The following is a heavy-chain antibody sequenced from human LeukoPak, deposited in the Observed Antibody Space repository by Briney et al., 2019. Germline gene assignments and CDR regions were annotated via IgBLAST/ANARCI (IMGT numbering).Heavy chain of an antibody. Sequence: PSETLSLSCAVYGGSFSGYYWSWIRQPPGKGLEWIGEINHSGSTNYNPSLKSRVTISVDTSKNQFSLKLSSVTAADTAVYYCARSRGAFDIWGQGTMVTVSS. CDR3: ARSRGAFDI. CDR2: INHSGST. D-gene: IGHD3-10*01. J-gene: IGHJ3*02. V-gene: IGHV4-34*01. CDR1: GGSFSGYY.